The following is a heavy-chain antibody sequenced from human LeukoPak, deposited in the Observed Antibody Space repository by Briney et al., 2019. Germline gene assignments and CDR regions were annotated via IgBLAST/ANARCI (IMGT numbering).Heavy chain of an antibody. CDR1: GGSISSYY. CDR3: ATLGYDFWSGYYPYYYYGMDV. D-gene: IGHD3-3*01. Sequence: SETLSLTCTVSGGSISSYYWSWIRQPAGKGLEWIGRIYTSGSTNYNPSLKSRVTMSVDTSKNQFSLKLSSVTAADTAVYYCATLGYDFWSGYYPYYYYGMDVWGQGTTVTVSS. J-gene: IGHJ6*02. CDR2: IYTSGST. V-gene: IGHV4-4*07.